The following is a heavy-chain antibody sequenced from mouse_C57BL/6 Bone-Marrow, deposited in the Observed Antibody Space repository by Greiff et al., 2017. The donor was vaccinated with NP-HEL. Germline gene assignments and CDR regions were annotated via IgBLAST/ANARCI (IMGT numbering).Heavy chain of an antibody. J-gene: IGHJ3*01. CDR1: GFTFSSYG. CDR3: ARPDYSRYWFAY. D-gene: IGHD2-12*01. Sequence: DVKLVESGGDLVKPGGSLKLSCAASGFTFSSYGMSWVRQTPDKRLEWVATISSGGSYTYYPDSVKGRFTISRDNAKNTLYLQMSSLKSEDTAMYYCARPDYSRYWFAYWGQGTLVTVSA. V-gene: IGHV5-6*02. CDR2: ISSGGSYT.